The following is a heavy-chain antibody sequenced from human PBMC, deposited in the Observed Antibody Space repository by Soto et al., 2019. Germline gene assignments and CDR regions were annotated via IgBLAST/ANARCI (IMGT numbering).Heavy chain of an antibody. CDR1: GFTFSSYA. Sequence: VGSLRLSCAASGFTFSSYAMSWVRQAPGKGLEWVSYISSSGSTIYYADSVKGRFTISRDNAKNSLYLQMNSLRAEDTAVYYCARLSGSYRYYYYYYGMDVWGQGTTVTVSS. CDR2: ISSSGSTI. V-gene: IGHV3-48*03. CDR3: ARLSGSYRYYYYYYGMDV. D-gene: IGHD1-26*01. J-gene: IGHJ6*02.